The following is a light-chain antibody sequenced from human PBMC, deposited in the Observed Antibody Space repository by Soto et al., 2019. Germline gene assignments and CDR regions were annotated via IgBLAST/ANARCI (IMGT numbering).Light chain of an antibody. V-gene: IGLV1-51*01. CDR3: GTWDSSLSAWV. Sequence: QSVLTQPPSVSAAPGQKVTISCSGSSSAALGFYVSWYQHLPGTAPRLLIYENVKRPSGIPDRFSGSKSGTSATLGITGLQTEDEADYYCGTWDSSLSAWVFGGGTKLTVL. CDR1: SSAALGFY. CDR2: ENV. J-gene: IGLJ3*02.